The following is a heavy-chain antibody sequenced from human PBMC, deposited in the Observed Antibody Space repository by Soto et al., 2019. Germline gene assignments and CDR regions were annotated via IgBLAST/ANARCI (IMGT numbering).Heavy chain of an antibody. CDR2: ISGSGGRT. D-gene: IGHD2-15*01. CDR1: GFTFSIYA. J-gene: IGHJ4*02. CDR3: AKPNLYCSSSSCYDY. Sequence: EVQLLESGGGLVQPGGSLRLSCAASGFTFSIYAMSWVRQAPGKGLEWVSVISGSGGRTYYADSVKGRFTISRDNSKNTLYLQMNSLRAEDTAVYYCAKPNLYCSSSSCYDYWGQGTLVTVSS. V-gene: IGHV3-23*01.